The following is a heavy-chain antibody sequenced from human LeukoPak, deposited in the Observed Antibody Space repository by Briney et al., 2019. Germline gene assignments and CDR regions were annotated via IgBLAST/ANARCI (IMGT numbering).Heavy chain of an antibody. V-gene: IGHV1-46*01. Sequence: GASVTVSCKASGYTFTSYYMHWVRQAPGQGLEWMGIINPSGGSTTYAQKFQSRVTMTRDTPTSTVYRELSSLRSEDTAVYYCARPTQSSSYFDYWGQGTLVTVSS. J-gene: IGHJ4*02. D-gene: IGHD1-26*01. CDR3: ARPTQSSSYFDY. CDR1: GYTFTSYY. CDR2: INPSGGST.